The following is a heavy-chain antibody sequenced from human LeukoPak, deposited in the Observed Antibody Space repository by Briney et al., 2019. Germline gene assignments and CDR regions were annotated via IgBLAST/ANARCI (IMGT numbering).Heavy chain of an antibody. CDR1: GGSISSSAYY. D-gene: IGHD3-22*01. CDR3: ARVYSSGYYYVGSGADY. CDR2: IYYSGST. V-gene: IGHV4-39*07. Sequence: SETLSLTCSVSGGSISSSAYYWGWIRQPPGKGLEWIGNIYYSGSTYYNPSLKSRVTISLNTSKNQFSLKLSSVTAADTAVYYCARVYSSGYYYVGSGADYWGQGTLVTVSS. J-gene: IGHJ4*02.